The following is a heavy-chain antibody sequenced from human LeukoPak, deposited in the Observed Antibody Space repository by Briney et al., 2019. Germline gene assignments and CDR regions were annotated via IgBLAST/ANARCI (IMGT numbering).Heavy chain of an antibody. CDR1: GFTFSSYS. CDR3: ARDVLHGMDV. Sequence: GGSLRLSCAASGFTFSSYSMNWVRQAPGKGLEWVSSISSSSSYIYYADSVKGRFTISRDKAKNSLYLQMNSLRAEDTAVYYCARDVLHGMDVWGQGTTATVSS. J-gene: IGHJ6*02. V-gene: IGHV3-21*01. CDR2: ISSSSSYI.